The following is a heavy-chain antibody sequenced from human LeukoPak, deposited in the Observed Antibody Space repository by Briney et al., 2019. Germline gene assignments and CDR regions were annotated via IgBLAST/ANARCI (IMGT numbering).Heavy chain of an antibody. CDR2: TIGSGGST. D-gene: IGHD2-15*01. CDR1: GFTFSSYA. V-gene: IGHV3-23*01. J-gene: IGHJ4*02. Sequence: GGSLRLSCAASGFTFSSYAMSWVRQAPGKGLEWVSGTIGSGGSTFYADSVKGRFTISRDNSKNTLYLQMNSLRAEDTAVYYCAKARYCSGGSCYFDYGGQGTLVTVSS. CDR3: AKARYCSGGSCYFDY.